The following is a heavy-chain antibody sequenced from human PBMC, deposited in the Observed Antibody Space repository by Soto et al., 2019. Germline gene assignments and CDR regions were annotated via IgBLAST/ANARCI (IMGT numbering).Heavy chain of an antibody. V-gene: IGHV4-34*01. CDR3: ASLANLVIEYYYYYYMDV. D-gene: IGHD3-9*01. Sequence: SETLSLTCAVYGGSFSGYYWSWIRQPPGKGLEWIGEINHRGSTNYNPSLKSRVTISVDTSKNQFSLKLSSVTAADTAVYYCASLANLVIEYYYYYYMDVWGKGTTVTVSS. J-gene: IGHJ6*03. CDR2: INHRGST. CDR1: GGSFSGYY.